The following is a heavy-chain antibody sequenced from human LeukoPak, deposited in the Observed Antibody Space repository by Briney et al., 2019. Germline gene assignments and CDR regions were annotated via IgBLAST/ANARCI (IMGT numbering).Heavy chain of an antibody. Sequence: GGSLRLSCAASGFTFSSYWMSWVRQAPGKGLKWVANIKQDGGGKYYVDSVKGRFTISRDNAKNSLYLQMNSLRVEDTAVYYCARDGRPLDYWGQGTLVTVSS. CDR1: GFTFSSYW. CDR3: ARDGRPLDY. CDR2: IKQDGGGK. J-gene: IGHJ4*02. V-gene: IGHV3-7*03.